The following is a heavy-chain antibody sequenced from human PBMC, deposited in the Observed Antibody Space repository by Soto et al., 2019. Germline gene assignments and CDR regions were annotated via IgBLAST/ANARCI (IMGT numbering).Heavy chain of an antibody. CDR1: GFTFSNAW. CDR2: IKSKTDGGTT. CDR3: TTAIAAEKNDY. Sequence: EVQLVESGGGLVKPGGSLRLSCAASGFTFSNAWMSWVRQAPGKGLEWVGRIKSKTDGGTTDYAAPVKGRFTISRDDSKNTLYLQMNSLKTEVTAVYYCTTAIAAEKNDYWGQGTLVTVSS. V-gene: IGHV3-15*01. D-gene: IGHD6-13*01. J-gene: IGHJ4*02.